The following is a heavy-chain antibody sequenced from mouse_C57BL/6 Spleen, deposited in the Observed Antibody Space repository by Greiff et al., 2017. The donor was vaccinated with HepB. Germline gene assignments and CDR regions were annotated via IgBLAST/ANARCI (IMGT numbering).Heavy chain of an antibody. Sequence: EVQRVESGGGLVKPGGSLKLSCAASGFTFSDYGMHWVRQAPEKGLEWVAYISSGSSTIYYADTVKGRFTISRDNAKNTLFLQMTSLRSEDTAMYYCARLGYDYEGYFDVWGTGTTVTVSS. D-gene: IGHD2-4*01. CDR2: ISSGSSTI. V-gene: IGHV5-17*01. J-gene: IGHJ1*03. CDR1: GFTFSDYG. CDR3: ARLGYDYEGYFDV.